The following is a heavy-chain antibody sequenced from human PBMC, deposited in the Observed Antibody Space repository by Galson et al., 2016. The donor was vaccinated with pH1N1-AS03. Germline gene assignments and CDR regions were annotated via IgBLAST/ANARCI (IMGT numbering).Heavy chain of an antibody. V-gene: IGHV3-7*03. Sequence: SLRLSCAASGFTFSDFWMTWVRQAPGKGLEGVAIINQDGSAIHYVDSVRGRFTISRDNAKKSLSLQMNSLRVEDTAVYYCVKVGYNDYNFDYWGQGTLVTVSS. J-gene: IGHJ4*02. D-gene: IGHD5-24*01. CDR1: GFTFSDFW. CDR2: INQDGSAI. CDR3: VKVGYNDYNFDY.